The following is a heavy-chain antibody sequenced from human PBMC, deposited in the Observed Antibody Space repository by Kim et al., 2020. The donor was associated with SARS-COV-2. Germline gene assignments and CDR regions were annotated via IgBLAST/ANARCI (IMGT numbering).Heavy chain of an antibody. Sequence: SETLSLTCTVSGGSISSSSYYWGWIRQPPGKGLEWIGSIYYSGSTYYNPSLKSRVTISVDTSKNQFSLKLSSVTAADTAVYYCARHKASITIFGVVPLGGGMDVWGQGTTVTVS. CDR2: IYYSGST. J-gene: IGHJ6*02. D-gene: IGHD3-3*01. V-gene: IGHV4-39*01. CDR3: ARHKASITIFGVVPLGGGMDV. CDR1: GGSISSSSYY.